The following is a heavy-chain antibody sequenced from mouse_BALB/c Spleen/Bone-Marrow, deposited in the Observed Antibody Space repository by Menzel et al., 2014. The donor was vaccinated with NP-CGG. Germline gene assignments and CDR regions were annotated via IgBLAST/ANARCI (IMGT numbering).Heavy chain of an antibody. Sequence: QVHVKQSGAELVRPGTSGKVSCKASGYAFTNYLIEWVKQRPGQGLEWIGVINPGSGATDYNEKFKGKATLTADKSSSTAYMHLSSLTSDDSAVYFCAREHGDYWGQGTSVTVSS. CDR2: INPGSGAT. V-gene: IGHV1-54*01. J-gene: IGHJ4*01. CDR3: AREHGDY. CDR1: GYAFTNYL.